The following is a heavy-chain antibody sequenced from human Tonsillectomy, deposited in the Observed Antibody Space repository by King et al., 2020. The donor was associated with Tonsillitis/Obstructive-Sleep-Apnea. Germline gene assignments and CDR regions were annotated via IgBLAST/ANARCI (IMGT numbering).Heavy chain of an antibody. CDR3: AKEQLLEMDY. V-gene: IGHV3-30*18. J-gene: IGHJ4*02. CDR1: GFTFSSYG. Sequence: QLVQSGGGVVQPGRSLRLSCAASGFTFSSYGMHWVRQAPGKGLEWVAVISYDGSNKYYADSVKGRFTISRDNSKNTLYLQMNSLRAEDTAVYYCAKEQLLEMDYWGQGTLVTVSS. D-gene: IGHD5-24*01. CDR2: ISYDGSNK.